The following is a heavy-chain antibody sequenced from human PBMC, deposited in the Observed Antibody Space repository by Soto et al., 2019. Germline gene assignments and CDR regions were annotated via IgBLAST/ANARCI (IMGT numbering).Heavy chain of an antibody. Sequence: GGSLRLSCAASGFTFGDYAMHWVRRAPGKGLEWVSIMYSAGGTYYTESVKGRFTISRDNFENTVYLEMTSLRAEDTAVYYCATQYGSGRYYFDSWGQGTLVTVSS. CDR1: GFTFGDYA. CDR3: ATQYGSGRYYFDS. V-gene: IGHV3-53*01. CDR2: MYSAGGT. D-gene: IGHD6-19*01. J-gene: IGHJ4*02.